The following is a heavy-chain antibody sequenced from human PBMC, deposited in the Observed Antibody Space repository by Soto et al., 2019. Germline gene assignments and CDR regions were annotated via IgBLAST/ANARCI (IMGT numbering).Heavy chain of an antibody. J-gene: IGHJ2*01. V-gene: IGHV3-74*01. Sequence: PGGSLRLSCAASGFTYSTYWMHWVRQAPGKGLVWVSRINIDGSTTTYADSVKGRFTISRDNAKNTVHLQMHSLRAEDTAVYYCARESSVGGYWYFDLWGRGTLVTVSS. D-gene: IGHD3-16*01. CDR3: ARESSVGGYWYFDL. CDR2: INIDGSTT. CDR1: GFTYSTYW.